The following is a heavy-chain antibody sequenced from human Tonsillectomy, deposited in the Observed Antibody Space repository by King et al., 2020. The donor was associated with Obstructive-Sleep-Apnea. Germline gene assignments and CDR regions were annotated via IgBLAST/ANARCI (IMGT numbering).Heavy chain of an antibody. J-gene: IGHJ4*02. CDR1: GYNFDFDW. CDR2: IYPGDSDT. V-gene: IGHV5-51*01. Sequence: QLVQSGAEVKKPGESLKLSCKGSGYNFDFDWIVWVRQMPGKGLEWMGIIYPGDSDTRYGPSFRGQVTISADKSIRTAYLQWSSLKASDTAVYYCARRSGSNPHYDYWGQGTLVTVSS. CDR3: ARRSGSNPHYDY. D-gene: IGHD5-24*01.